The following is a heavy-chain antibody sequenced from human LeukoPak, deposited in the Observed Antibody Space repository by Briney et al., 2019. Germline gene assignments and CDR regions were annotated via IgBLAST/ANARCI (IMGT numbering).Heavy chain of an antibody. D-gene: IGHD1-26*01. V-gene: IGHV3-30*03. CDR1: GFTFSSYS. J-gene: IGHJ5*02. CDR3: ASPPVGATSWFDP. Sequence: GGSLRLSCAASGFTFSSYSMNWVRQAPGKGLEWVAVISYDGSNKYYADSVKGRFTISRDNSKNTLYLQMNSLRAEDTAVYYCASPPVGATSWFDPWGQGTLVTVSS. CDR2: ISYDGSNK.